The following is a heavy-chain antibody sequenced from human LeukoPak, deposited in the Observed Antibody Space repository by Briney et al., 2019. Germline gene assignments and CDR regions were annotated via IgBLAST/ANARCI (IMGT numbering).Heavy chain of an antibody. Sequence: GGSLRLSCAASGFTFSSYAMHWVRQAPGKGLEWVSSISSSSSYIYYADSVKGRFTISRDNAKNSLYLQMNSLRAEDTAVYYCAVGTPNYGGNNWFDYWGQGTLVTVSS. D-gene: IGHD4-23*01. J-gene: IGHJ4*02. V-gene: IGHV3-21*01. CDR2: ISSSSSYI. CDR3: AVGTPNYGGNNWFDY. CDR1: GFTFSSYA.